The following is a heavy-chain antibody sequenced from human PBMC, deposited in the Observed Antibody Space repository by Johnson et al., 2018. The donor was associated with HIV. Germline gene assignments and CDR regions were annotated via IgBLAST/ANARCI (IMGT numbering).Heavy chain of an antibody. J-gene: IGHJ3*02. D-gene: IGHD3-3*01. V-gene: IGHV3-7*01. CDR1: GFTFSHDW. CDR3: AKDSPSSIQLLEWFPFFDI. Sequence: VQLVESGGGVVQPGRSLRLSCVGSGFTFSHDWMSWVRQAPGKGPEWVANINHDMSAIHYVDSVKGRFTVSRDNAKMSLFLQMNSLSVEDTAVYYCAKDSPSSIQLLEWFPFFDIWGRGTMVTVSS. CDR2: INHDMSAI.